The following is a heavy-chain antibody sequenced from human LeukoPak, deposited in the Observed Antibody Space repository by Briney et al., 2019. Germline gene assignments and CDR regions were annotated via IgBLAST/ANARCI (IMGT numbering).Heavy chain of an antibody. CDR3: ARDLTWGAADY. Sequence: GGSLRLSCAASGFIFSNAWMSWVRQTPGKGLEWVGRIKSKTDGGTTDYAAPVKGRFTISRDDSKNTLCLQMNSLRAEDTAVYYCARDLTWGAADYWGQGTLVTVSS. CDR1: GFIFSNAW. CDR2: IKSKTDGGTT. V-gene: IGHV3-15*01. D-gene: IGHD7-27*01. J-gene: IGHJ4*02.